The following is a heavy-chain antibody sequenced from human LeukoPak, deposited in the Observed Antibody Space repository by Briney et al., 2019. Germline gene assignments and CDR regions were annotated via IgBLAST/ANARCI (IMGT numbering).Heavy chain of an antibody. CDR2: IYYSGIT. V-gene: IGHV4-59*01. D-gene: IGHD1-14*01. Sequence: SETLSLTCTVSGGSINSYFWTWIRQPPGKGLEWIGNIYYSGITNYNPSLQSRVTISVDTSRNQFSLNLTSVTAADTAVYYCARRAQNHHDLYFYCYMDVWGKGTTVTVSS. CDR3: ARRAQNHHDLYFYCYMDV. CDR1: GGSINSYF. J-gene: IGHJ6*03.